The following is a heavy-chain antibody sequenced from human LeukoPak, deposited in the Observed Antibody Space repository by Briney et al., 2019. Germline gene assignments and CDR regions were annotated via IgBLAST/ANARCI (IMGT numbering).Heavy chain of an antibody. CDR1: GFTFSSYW. V-gene: IGHV3-74*01. CDR2: INSDGSST. CDR3: AKDNRRHYTSGPNPDSLH. J-gene: IGHJ4*02. D-gene: IGHD6-19*01. Sequence: QAGGSLRPSCAASGFTFSSYWMHWVRQAPGKGLVWVSRINSDGSSTSYADSVKGRFTISRDNAKNSLYLQMNSLRVEDTAFYYCAKDNRRHYTSGPNPDSLHWGQGALVTVSS.